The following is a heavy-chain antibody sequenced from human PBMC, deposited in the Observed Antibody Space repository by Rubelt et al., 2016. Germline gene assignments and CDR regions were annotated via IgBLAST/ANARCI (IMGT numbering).Heavy chain of an antibody. Sequence: EIQLLASGGDSVQPGGSLRLSCAASGFQFSDWTMNWVRQAPGRGLEWVSVIYSGGKTYYGDPVKGRFTISRDNSKNTLYLQMNSLRAEDTAVYYCAGGRSFGYFDYWGQGTLVTVSS. J-gene: IGHJ4*02. V-gene: IGHV3-66*01. CDR2: IYSGGKT. D-gene: IGHD3-3*02. CDR1: GFQFSDWT. CDR3: AGGRSFGYFDY.